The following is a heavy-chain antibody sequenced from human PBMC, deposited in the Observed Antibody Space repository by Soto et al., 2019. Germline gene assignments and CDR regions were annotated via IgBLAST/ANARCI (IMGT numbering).Heavy chain of an antibody. D-gene: IGHD3-10*01. CDR3: ARGLGSYPSFDF. CDR1: GFTVSSYG. Sequence: QVQLVESGGGVVQPGRSLRLSCAASGFTVSSYGLHWVRQAPGKGVEWLAYISNDGSDKFYADSVKGRFTISRDSTKNAPHLQMNSLRAEDTVVYYCARGLGSYPSFDFWVQGTLVSVPS. CDR2: ISNDGSDK. V-gene: IGHV3-30-3*01. J-gene: IGHJ4*02.